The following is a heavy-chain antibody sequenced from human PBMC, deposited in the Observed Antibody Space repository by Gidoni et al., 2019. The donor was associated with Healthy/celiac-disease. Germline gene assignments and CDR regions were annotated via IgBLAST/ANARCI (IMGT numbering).Heavy chain of an antibody. CDR1: GFNFSSYC. D-gene: IGHD6-19*01. V-gene: IGHV3-30*18. J-gene: IGHJ4*02. CDR3: AKDAPGVAGSLSAGSASDY. Sequence: QVQLVESGGGVVQPGRSLRLSCAASGFNFSSYCMPWGRQAPGKGLEWVAVISYDGSNKYYADSVKGRFTISRDNSKNTLYLQMNSLRAEDTAVYYCAKDAPGVAGSLSAGSASDYWGQGTLVTVSS. CDR2: ISYDGSNK.